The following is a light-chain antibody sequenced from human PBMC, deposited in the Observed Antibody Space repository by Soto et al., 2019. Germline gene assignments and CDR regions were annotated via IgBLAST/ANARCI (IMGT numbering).Light chain of an antibody. Sequence: QSVLTRPPSASGTPGQRVTISCSGSSSNIGSNTVNWYQQLPGTAPKHLIFSNNQRPSGVPDRFSGSKSGTSASLAISGLQPEDEADYYCAAWDDSLSWVFGGGTQLTVL. CDR3: AAWDDSLSWV. J-gene: IGLJ3*02. CDR2: SNN. CDR1: SSNIGSNT. V-gene: IGLV1-44*01.